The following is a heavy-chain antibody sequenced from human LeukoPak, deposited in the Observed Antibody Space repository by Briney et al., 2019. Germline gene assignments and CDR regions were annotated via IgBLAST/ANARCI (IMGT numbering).Heavy chain of an antibody. J-gene: IGHJ4*02. V-gene: IGHV4-4*02. CDR2: IYHSGST. CDR3: AKAVRVPTLVY. D-gene: IGHD4-23*01. Sequence: PSETLSLTCAVSGVSITSATWWSWVRQPPGEGLEWIGEIYHSGSTNYNPSLESRVTISLDKSQNQFSLKLSSMTAADTAVYYCAKAVRVPTLVYWGQGKLVTVST. CDR1: GVSITSATW.